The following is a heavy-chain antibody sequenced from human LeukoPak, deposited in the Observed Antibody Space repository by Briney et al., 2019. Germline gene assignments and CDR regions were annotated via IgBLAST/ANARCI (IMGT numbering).Heavy chain of an antibody. CDR1: GFTFSSYS. Sequence: GGSLRLSCAASGFTFSSYSMNWVRQAPGKGLEWVSSISSSSSYIYYADSVKGRFTISRDNSKNTLYLQMNSLRAEDTAVYYCAKEAWDIVVVPAAPRPGYFQHWGQGTLVTVSS. D-gene: IGHD2-2*01. CDR2: ISSSSSYI. V-gene: IGHV3-21*01. J-gene: IGHJ1*01. CDR3: AKEAWDIVVVPAAPRPGYFQH.